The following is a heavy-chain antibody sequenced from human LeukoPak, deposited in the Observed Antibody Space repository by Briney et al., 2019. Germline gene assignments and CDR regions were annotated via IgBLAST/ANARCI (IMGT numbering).Heavy chain of an antibody. CDR1: GFTFSSYD. D-gene: IGHD2-2*01. Sequence: GGSLRLSCAASGFTFSSYDMSWVRQAPGKGLEWVSYISGSSSTVYYADSVKGRFTISRDNAKNTPYLQMSSLRAEDTAVYYCVRGDGHLLSSFVDYWGQGTLVTVSS. CDR2: ISGSSSTV. CDR3: VRGDGHLLSSFVDY. V-gene: IGHV3-48*04. J-gene: IGHJ4*02.